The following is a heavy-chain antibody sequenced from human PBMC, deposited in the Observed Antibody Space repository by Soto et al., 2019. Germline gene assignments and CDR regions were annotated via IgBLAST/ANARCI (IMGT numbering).Heavy chain of an antibody. CDR2: IYYSGST. CDR1: GDSVSSGSYY. Sequence: PSETLSLTCSVSGDSVSSGSYYWTWVRQPPGQGLEWIGYIYYSGSTSYNPSLQSRVTISIDTSKNQFSLKLTSATAADTAFYYCARDIRGYIRALDYWCEGTLVTVSS. CDR3: ARDIRGYIRALDY. J-gene: IGHJ4*02. D-gene: IGHD5-18*01. V-gene: IGHV4-61*01.